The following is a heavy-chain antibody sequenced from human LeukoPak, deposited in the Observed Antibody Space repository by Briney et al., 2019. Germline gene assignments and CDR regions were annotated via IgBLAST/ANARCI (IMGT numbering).Heavy chain of an antibody. D-gene: IGHD1-26*01. J-gene: IGHJ4*02. V-gene: IGHV4-61*02. Sequence: SQTLSLTCTVSGGSISSGSYYWSWIRQPAGKGLEWIGRIYTSGSTNYNPSLKSRVTISVDTSKNQFSLKLSSVTAADTAVHYCARDGGEWELLDYWGQGTLVTVSS. CDR2: IYTSGST. CDR3: ARDGGEWELLDY. CDR1: GGSISSGSYY.